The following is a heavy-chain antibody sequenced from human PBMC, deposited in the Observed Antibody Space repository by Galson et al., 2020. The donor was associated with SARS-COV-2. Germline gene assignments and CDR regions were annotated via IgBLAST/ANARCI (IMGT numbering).Heavy chain of an antibody. Sequence: TGGSLRLSCAASGFTFDDYTMHWVRQAPGKGLEWVSLISWDGGSTYYADSVTGRFTISRDNSKNSLYLQMNSLRTEDTALYYCAKDITPFSYYYGMDVWGQGTTVTVSS. CDR1: GFTFDDYT. J-gene: IGHJ6*02. CDR2: ISWDGGST. CDR3: AKDITPFSYYYGMDV. V-gene: IGHV3-43*01.